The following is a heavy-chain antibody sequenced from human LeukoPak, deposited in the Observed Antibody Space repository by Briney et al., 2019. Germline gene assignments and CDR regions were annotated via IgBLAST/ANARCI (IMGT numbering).Heavy chain of an antibody. CDR3: AITPGAMDTDY. CDR1: GYTFTGYD. Sequence: GASVKVSCKASGYTFTGYDISWVRQAPGQGLEWMGWISAYNGNTNYAQKLQGRVTMTTDTSTSTAYMELRSLRSDDTAVYYCAITPGAMDTDYWGQGTLVTVSS. J-gene: IGHJ4*02. CDR2: ISAYNGNT. D-gene: IGHD5-18*01. V-gene: IGHV1-18*01.